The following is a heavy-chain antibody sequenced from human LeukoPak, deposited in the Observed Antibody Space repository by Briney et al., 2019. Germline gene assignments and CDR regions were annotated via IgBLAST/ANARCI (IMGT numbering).Heavy chain of an antibody. D-gene: IGHD2-2*01. CDR1: GYTFTSYD. CDR2: MNPNSGNT. CDR3: ARLRRCSSTSCFSGYFQH. Sequence: ASVKVPCKASGYTFTSYDINWVRQATGQGLEWMGWMNPNSGNTGYAQKFQGRVTMTRNTSISTAYMELNSLRAEDTAVYYCARLRRCSSTSCFSGYFQHWGQGTLVTVSS. V-gene: IGHV1-8*01. J-gene: IGHJ1*01.